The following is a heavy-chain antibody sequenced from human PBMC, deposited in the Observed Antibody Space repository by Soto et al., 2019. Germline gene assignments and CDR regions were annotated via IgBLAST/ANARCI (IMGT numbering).Heavy chain of an antibody. V-gene: IGHV4-59*01. Sequence: QVQLQESGPGLVKPSETLSLTCTVSGGSISSYYWSWIRQPPGKGLEWIGYIYYSGSTNYNPSLQSRVTISVDTANNQFSLKLSSVTAADTAVYYCARVWGGAFDFWGQGTLGTVSS. CDR1: GGSISSYY. CDR3: ARVWGGAFDF. D-gene: IGHD3-10*01. J-gene: IGHJ3*01. CDR2: IYYSGST.